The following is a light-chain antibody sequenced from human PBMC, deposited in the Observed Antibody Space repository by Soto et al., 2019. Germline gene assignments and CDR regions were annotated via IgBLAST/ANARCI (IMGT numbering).Light chain of an antibody. Sequence: QSVLTQPPSVSGTPAQRVTISCSGSSSNIGSNAVNWYQQLPGTAPKLLIYGNNQWPSGVPARFSGSKSGTSASLAISGLQSKDEADYYCATWDDSLNGYVFGTGTKLTVL. J-gene: IGLJ1*01. CDR1: SSNIGSNA. CDR2: GNN. V-gene: IGLV1-44*01. CDR3: ATWDDSLNGYV.